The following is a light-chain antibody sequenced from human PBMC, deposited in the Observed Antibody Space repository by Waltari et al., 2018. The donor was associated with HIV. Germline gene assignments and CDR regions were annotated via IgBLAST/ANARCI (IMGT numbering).Light chain of an antibody. Sequence: DIQMTQSPSTLSASVGDRVTITCRAIQSISSWLAWYQQKPGKAPKLLIYKASTLERGVPSRFSGSGSDTEFTLTSSSLQPDDFATYYCQQYNRYSTFGQGTKVEIK. V-gene: IGKV1-5*03. CDR3: QQYNRYST. J-gene: IGKJ1*01. CDR1: QSISSW. CDR2: KAS.